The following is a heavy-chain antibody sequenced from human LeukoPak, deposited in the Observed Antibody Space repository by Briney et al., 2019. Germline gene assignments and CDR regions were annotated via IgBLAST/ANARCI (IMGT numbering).Heavy chain of an antibody. CDR3: ARSSVAVAGKEALFDH. D-gene: IGHD6-19*01. CDR2: IFYSGTA. J-gene: IGHJ4*02. Sequence: SETLSLTCTVSGGSIGTSLYYWGRIRQSPGKGLEWIGNIFYSGTAYYNPSLKSRVSMSVDMSKNQFSLRLNSATAADTAIYYCARSSVAVAGKEALFDHWGQGTLVTVSS. CDR1: GGSIGTSLYY. V-gene: IGHV4-39*07.